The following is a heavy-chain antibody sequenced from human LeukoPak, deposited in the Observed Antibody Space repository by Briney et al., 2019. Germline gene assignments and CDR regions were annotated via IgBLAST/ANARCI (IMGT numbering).Heavy chain of an antibody. CDR3: AKDLGGGADY. V-gene: IGHV3-23*01. J-gene: IGHJ4*02. D-gene: IGHD1-26*01. CDR1: GFTFSSYA. CDR2: ISGTGGST. Sequence: PGGSLRLSCAASGFTFSSYAMSWVRQAPGKRLEWVLAISGTGGSTYYADSVKGRFTISRDNSKNTLYLQMNSLRAEDTAVYYCAKDLGGGADYWGQGTLVTVSS.